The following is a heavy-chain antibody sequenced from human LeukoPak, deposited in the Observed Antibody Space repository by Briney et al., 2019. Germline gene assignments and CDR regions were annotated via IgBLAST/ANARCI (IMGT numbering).Heavy chain of an antibody. J-gene: IGHJ4*02. D-gene: IGHD1-7*01. CDR3: ARHAEWRGRTTYFDY. CDR1: GGSISSYY. V-gene: IGHV4-4*09. CDR2: IYTSGST. Sequence: SETLSLTCTVSGGSISSYYWSWIRQPPGKGLEWIGYIYTSGSTNYNPSLKSRVTISVDTSKNQFSLKLSSVTAADTAVYYCARHAEWRGRTTYFDYWGQGTLVTVSS.